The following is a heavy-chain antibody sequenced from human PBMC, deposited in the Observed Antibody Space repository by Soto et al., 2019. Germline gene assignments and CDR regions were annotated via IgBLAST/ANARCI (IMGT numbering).Heavy chain of an antibody. CDR3: ARDTLYYYDSSGYYYYYGMDV. D-gene: IGHD3-22*01. CDR2: ISSSSSTI. Sequence: GGSLRLSCAASGFTFSSYSLLWVRLAPGKGLEWVSYISSSSSTIYSADSVKGRFTISRDNAKNSLYLQMNSLRAEDTAVYYCARDTLYYYDSSGYYYYYGMDVWGQGT. CDR1: GFTFSSYS. V-gene: IGHV3-48*01. J-gene: IGHJ6*02.